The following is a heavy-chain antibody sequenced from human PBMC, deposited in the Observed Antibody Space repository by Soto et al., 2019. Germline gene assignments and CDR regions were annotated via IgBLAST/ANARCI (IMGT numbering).Heavy chain of an antibody. V-gene: IGHV1-8*01. J-gene: IGHJ4*02. CDR3: ARGVSAGVDY. Sequence: ASVKVSCKASGYTFTSYGMNWVRQHAGQGLEWLGWMEPSTGKTGYAQKFQGRVTMTRDTSINTAYMELTTLTSDDTAFYYCARGVSAGVDYWGQGTLVTVSS. D-gene: IGHD1-26*01. CDR2: MEPSTGKT. CDR1: GYTFTSYG.